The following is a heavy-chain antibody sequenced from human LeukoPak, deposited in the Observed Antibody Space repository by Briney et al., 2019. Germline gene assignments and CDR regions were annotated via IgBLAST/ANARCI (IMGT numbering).Heavy chain of an antibody. V-gene: IGHV1-18*04. CDR3: ARVLGGVVVPAATNWFDP. Sequence: GASVKVSCKASGHTFTSYGISWVRQAPGQGLEWMGWISAYNGNTNYAQKLQGRVTMTTDTSTSTAYMELRSLRSDDTAVYYCARVLGGVVVPAATNWFDPWGQGTLVTVSS. CDR2: ISAYNGNT. D-gene: IGHD2-2*01. CDR1: GHTFTSYG. J-gene: IGHJ5*02.